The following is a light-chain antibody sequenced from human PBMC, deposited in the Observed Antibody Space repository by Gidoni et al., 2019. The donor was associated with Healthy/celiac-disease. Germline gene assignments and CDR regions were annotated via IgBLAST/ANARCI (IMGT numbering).Light chain of an antibody. CDR2: DGS. Sequence: QAALTQPASVSGSPGQSSTISCTGTSSDVGSYNLVSWYQQHPGKAPKLMIYDGSKRPSGVSTRFSGSKSGNTASLTISVLQAADEADYYCCSYAGSSTFVVFGGAPTLTVL. CDR1: SSDVGSYNL. CDR3: CSYAGSSTFVV. J-gene: IGLJ2*01. V-gene: IGLV2-23*01.